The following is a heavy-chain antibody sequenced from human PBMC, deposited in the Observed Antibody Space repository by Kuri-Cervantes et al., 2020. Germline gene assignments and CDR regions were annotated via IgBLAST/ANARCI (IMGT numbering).Heavy chain of an antibody. Sequence: SETLSLTCTVSGGSISSYYWSWIRQPPGKGLEWIGEINHSGSTNYNPSLKSRVTISVDTSKNQFSLKLSSVTAADTAVYYCAKDHFTFNSEDAFDIWGQGTMVTVSS. D-gene: IGHD1-26*01. V-gene: IGHV4-34*01. CDR3: AKDHFTFNSEDAFDI. CDR1: GGSISSYY. CDR2: INHSGST. J-gene: IGHJ3*02.